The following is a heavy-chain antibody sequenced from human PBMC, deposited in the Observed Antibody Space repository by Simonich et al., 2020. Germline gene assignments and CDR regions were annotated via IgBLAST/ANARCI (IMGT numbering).Heavy chain of an antibody. J-gene: IGHJ4*02. D-gene: IGHD1-1*01. V-gene: IGHV1-2*02. Sequence: QVQLVQSGAEVKKPGASVKVSCKASGYTFTGYYLNWGSQPPGQGLGWMGRINPNSGGTNYAQKFQGRVTMTRDPSISTAYMELSRLRSDDTAVYYCARSSDLLNWNDGPYYWGQGTLVTVSS. CDR3: ARSSDLLNWNDGPYY. CDR1: GYTFTGYY. CDR2: INPNSGGT.